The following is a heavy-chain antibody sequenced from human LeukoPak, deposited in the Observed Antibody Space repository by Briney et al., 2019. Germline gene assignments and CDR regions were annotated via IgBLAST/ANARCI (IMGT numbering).Heavy chain of an antibody. V-gene: IGHV3-21*01. CDR1: GFTFSSYS. CDR3: ARGQNSGPYDSSPAAFDI. J-gene: IGHJ3*02. Sequence: GGSLRLSCAASGFTFSSYSMNWVRQAPGKGLEWVSSISSSSSYIYYADSVKGRFTISRDNAKNSLYPQMNSLRAEDTAVYYCARGQNSGPYDSSPAAFDIWGQGTMVTVSS. D-gene: IGHD3-22*01. CDR2: ISSSSSYI.